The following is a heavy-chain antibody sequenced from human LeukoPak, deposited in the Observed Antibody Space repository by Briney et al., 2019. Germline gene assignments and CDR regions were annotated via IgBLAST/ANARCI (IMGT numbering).Heavy chain of an antibody. Sequence: SETLSLTCAVYGGSFSGYYWSWIRQPPGKGLEWIGEINHSGSTNYNPSLKSRVTISVDTSKNQFSLKLSSVTAADTAVYYCARVRQTGYLPFDYWGQGTLVTVSS. J-gene: IGHJ4*02. D-gene: IGHD3-9*01. V-gene: IGHV4-34*01. CDR1: GGSFSGYY. CDR2: INHSGST. CDR3: ARVRQTGYLPFDY.